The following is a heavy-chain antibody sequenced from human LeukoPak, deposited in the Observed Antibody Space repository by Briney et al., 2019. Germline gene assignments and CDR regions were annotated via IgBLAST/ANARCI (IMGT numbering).Heavy chain of an antibody. D-gene: IGHD4-23*01. J-gene: IGHJ4*02. CDR3: ARHAAGGMFDY. CDR2: IVQDGGEK. Sequence: GGSLRLSCAASGFSFISYWMTWVRQTPGKGLEWVANIVQDGGEKYYVDSVKGRFTISRDNARDSLYLQMNSPRAEDTAIYYCARHAAGGMFDYWGQGTLVTVSS. CDR1: GFSFISYW. V-gene: IGHV3-7*01.